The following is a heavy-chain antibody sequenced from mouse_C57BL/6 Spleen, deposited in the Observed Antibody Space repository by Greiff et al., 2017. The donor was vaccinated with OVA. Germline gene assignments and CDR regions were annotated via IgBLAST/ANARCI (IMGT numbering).Heavy chain of an antibody. CDR3: ARGYDYPYYAMDY. Sequence: EVKLMESGGGLVKPGGSLKLSCAASGFTFSDYGMHWVRQAPEKGLEWVAYISSGSSTIYYADTVKGRFTISRDNAKNTLCLQMTSLRSEDTAMYYCARGYDYPYYAMDYGGQGTSVTVSS. D-gene: IGHD2-4*01. V-gene: IGHV5-17*01. J-gene: IGHJ4*01. CDR2: ISSGSSTI. CDR1: GFTFSDYG.